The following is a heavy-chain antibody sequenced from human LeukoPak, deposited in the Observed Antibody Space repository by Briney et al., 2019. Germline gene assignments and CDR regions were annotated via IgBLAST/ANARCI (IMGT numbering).Heavy chain of an antibody. J-gene: IGHJ4*02. Sequence: SETLSLTCTVSGGSISSYYWSWIRQPPGKGLEWIGYIYYSGSTNYNPSLKSRVTISVDTSKNQLSLKLGSVTAADTAVYYCASNLRSGSYPFDYWGQGTLVTVSS. CDR3: ASNLRSGSYPFDY. V-gene: IGHV4-59*08. CDR2: IYYSGST. CDR1: GGSISSYY. D-gene: IGHD3-10*01.